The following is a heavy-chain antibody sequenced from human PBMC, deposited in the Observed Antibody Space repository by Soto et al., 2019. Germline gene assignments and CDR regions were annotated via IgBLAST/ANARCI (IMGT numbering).Heavy chain of an antibody. CDR2: ISGSGGST. D-gene: IGHD3-10*02. V-gene: IGHV3-23*01. Sequence: GGSLRLSCAASGFTFSSYAMSWVRQAPGKGLEWVSAISGSGGSTYYADSVKGRFTISRDNSKNTLYLQMNSLRAEDTAVFSWAEGFSYVREDPCVNALVMWGQGTMVPGS. J-gene: IGHJ3*02. CDR1: GFTFSSYA. CDR3: AEGFSYVREDPCVNALVM.